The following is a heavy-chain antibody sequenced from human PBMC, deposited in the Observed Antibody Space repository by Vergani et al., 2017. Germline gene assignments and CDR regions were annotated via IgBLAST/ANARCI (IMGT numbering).Heavy chain of an antibody. CDR3: AREPSITIFGVVSPGAFDI. Sequence: QVQLQESGPGLVKPSETLSLTCTVSGGSISSYYWSWIRQPPGKGLEWIGYIYYSGSTNYNPSPKSRVTISVDTSKNQFSLKLSSVTAADTAVYYCAREPSITIFGVVSPGAFDIWGQGTMVTVSS. V-gene: IGHV4-59*01. CDR1: GGSISSYY. D-gene: IGHD3-3*01. J-gene: IGHJ3*02. CDR2: IYYSGST.